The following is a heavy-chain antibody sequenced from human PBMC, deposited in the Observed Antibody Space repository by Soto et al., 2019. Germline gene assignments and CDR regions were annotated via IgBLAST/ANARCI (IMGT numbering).Heavy chain of an antibody. Sequence: GASVKVSCKASGGTFSSYAISWVRQAPGQGLEWMGGIIPIFGTANYAQKFQGRVTMTRDTSTSTVYMELSSLRSEDTAVYYCARDLVGANHDAFDIWGQGTMVTVSS. CDR3: ARDLVGANHDAFDI. CDR1: GGTFSSYA. D-gene: IGHD1-26*01. CDR2: IIPIFGTA. V-gene: IGHV1-69*05. J-gene: IGHJ3*02.